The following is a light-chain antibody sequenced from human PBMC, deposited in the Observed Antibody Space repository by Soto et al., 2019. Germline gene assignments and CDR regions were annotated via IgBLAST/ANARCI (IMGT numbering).Light chain of an antibody. Sequence: EIVLTQSPATLSLSPGERATLSCRASQSVSNSYSAWYQQKPGQAPRPLIFGASSRATGIPDRFGGSGSGATFTVTISRVVHEDFAVYYCKQYGSAPGRTFGQGTKVEIK. J-gene: IGKJ1*01. V-gene: IGKV3-20*01. CDR1: QSVSNSY. CDR2: GAS. CDR3: KQYGSAPGRT.